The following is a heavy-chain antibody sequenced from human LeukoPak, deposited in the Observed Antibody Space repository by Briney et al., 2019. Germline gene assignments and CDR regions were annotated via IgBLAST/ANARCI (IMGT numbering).Heavy chain of an antibody. J-gene: IGHJ6*02. CDR3: ARDGIPAARKGYYYYYGMDV. CDR2: IYSSGSS. V-gene: IGHV4-4*07. CDR1: GGSISRYY. D-gene: IGHD6-13*01. Sequence: SDTLSLTCNVSGGSISRYYWSWIRRPAGGGLEWIGRIYSSGSSSYNPSLKSRVTMSVDTSKNQFSLKVSSVTAADTAVYYCARDGIPAARKGYYYYYGMDVWGQGTTVTVSS.